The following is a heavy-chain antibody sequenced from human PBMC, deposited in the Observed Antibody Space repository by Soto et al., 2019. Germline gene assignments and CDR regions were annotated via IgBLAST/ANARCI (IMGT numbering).Heavy chain of an antibody. CDR2: ISAHNGNT. J-gene: IGHJ4*02. V-gene: IGHV1-18*01. CDR3: ARGRYGDY. CDR1: GYAFTTYG. D-gene: IGHD1-1*01. Sequence: QVHLVQSGAEVKKPGASVKVSCKGSGYAFTTYGITWVRQAPGQGLEWMGWISAHNGNTNYAQKLQGRVTVTRDTSTSTAYMELRSLSSDDTAVYYFARGRYGDYWGQRALVTVSS.